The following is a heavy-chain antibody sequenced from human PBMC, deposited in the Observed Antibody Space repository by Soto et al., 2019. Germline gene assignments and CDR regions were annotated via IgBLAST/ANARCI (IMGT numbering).Heavy chain of an antibody. CDR3: ARWGCSGSNCNLNQRSFDL. D-gene: IGHD2-15*01. J-gene: IGHJ4*02. CDR2: IWYDGSNK. Sequence: QVQLVESGGGVVQPGRSLRLSCAASGFIFNEYGMHWVRQAPGKGLGWVAVIWYDGSNKYYADSVKGRFTFSRDNTKNTMSLQMNSLRVEDTAVYYCARWGCSGSNCNLNQRSFDLWGQGTLVTVSS. V-gene: IGHV3-33*01. CDR1: GFIFNEYG.